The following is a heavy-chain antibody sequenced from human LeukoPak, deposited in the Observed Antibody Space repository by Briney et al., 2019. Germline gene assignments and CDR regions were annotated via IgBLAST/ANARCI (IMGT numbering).Heavy chain of an antibody. CDR2: IGGSGGST. V-gene: IGHV3-23*01. CDR1: GFSFSSYA. CDR3: AKFWGAAGTLNYGMDV. J-gene: IGHJ6*02. D-gene: IGHD6-13*01. Sequence: GGSLRLSCAASGFSFSSYAMSWVRQAPGKGLEWVSAIGGSGGSTYYAHSVKGRFTISRDNSKNTLYPQMNSLRAEDTAVYYCAKFWGAAGTLNYGMDVWGQGTTVTVSS.